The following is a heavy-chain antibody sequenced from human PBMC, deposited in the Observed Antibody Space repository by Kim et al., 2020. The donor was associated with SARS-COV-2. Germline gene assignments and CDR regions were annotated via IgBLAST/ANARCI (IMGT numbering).Heavy chain of an antibody. Sequence: GGSLRLSCAASGFTFSNYWMHWVRQAPGKGLVCVSRINTDGRSTTYADSVKGRFTISRDNAKNTLYLQMNSLTAEDTAVYYCASAPRSGWSCYDSWGQGTLVTVSS. CDR1: GFTFSNYW. J-gene: IGHJ4*02. CDR3: ASAPRSGWSCYDS. D-gene: IGHD6-19*01. CDR2: INTDGRST. V-gene: IGHV3-74*03.